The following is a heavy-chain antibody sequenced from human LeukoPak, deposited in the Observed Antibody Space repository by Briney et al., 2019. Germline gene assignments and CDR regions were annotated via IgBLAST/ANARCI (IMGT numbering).Heavy chain of an antibody. Sequence: GGSLRLSCAASGFIFSDYIMDWVRQAPGKGLEWVADIKRDGSEKHYVDSVKGRFTISRDDAKNSLYLQMNSLRAEDTAVYYCALNMIGGQIFDFWGQGTLVTVSS. D-gene: IGHD3-16*01. CDR2: IKRDGSEK. CDR3: ALNMIGGQIFDF. J-gene: IGHJ4*02. CDR1: GFIFSDYI. V-gene: IGHV3-7*01.